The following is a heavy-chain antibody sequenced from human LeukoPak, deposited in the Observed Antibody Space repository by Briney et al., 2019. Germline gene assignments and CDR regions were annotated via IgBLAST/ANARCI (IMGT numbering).Heavy chain of an antibody. CDR3: ARSDGGFDY. D-gene: IGHD3-16*01. Sequence: AGGSLRLSCAASGFTFSSYEMNWVRQAPGKGLEWVSYSSSSGSTIYYADSVKGRFTISRDDAKKSLYLQMNSLRAEDTAVYYCARSDGGFDYWGQGTLVTVSS. J-gene: IGHJ4*02. V-gene: IGHV3-48*03. CDR2: SSSSGSTI. CDR1: GFTFSSYE.